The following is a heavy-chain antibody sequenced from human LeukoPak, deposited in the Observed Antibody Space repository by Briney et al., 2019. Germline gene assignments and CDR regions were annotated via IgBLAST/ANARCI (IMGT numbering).Heavy chain of an antibody. CDR2: IKQDGGEK. V-gene: IGHV3-7*04. CDR1: GFTFSSDW. D-gene: IGHD5-12*01. CDR3: ATDIVATITNWFDP. J-gene: IGHJ5*02. Sequence: GGSLRLSCAASGFTFSSDWMSWVRQAPGKGREWGANIKQDGGEKYYVDSVKGGFTISRDSAKNPLYLQMHRLRAEDTAVYSCATDIVATITNWFDPWGQGTLVTVSS.